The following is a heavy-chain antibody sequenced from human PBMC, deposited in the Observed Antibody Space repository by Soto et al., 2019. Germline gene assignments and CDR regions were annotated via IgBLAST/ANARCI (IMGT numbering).Heavy chain of an antibody. CDR2: ISAYNGNT. CDR3: ARTAPPEDY. D-gene: IGHD2-21*02. V-gene: IGHV1-18*01. Sequence: QVQLVQSGAEVKKPGASGKVSCKASGYTFTSYYISWVRQAPGQGLEWMGCISAYNGNTNHAQKIQGRVTMTTDTSTSTDYMELRRLRSDDTTMYYCARTAPPEDYWGQGTLVTVSS. CDR1: GYTFTSYY. J-gene: IGHJ4*02.